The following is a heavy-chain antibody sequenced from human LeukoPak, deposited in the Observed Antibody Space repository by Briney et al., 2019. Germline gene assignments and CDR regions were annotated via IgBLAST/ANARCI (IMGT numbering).Heavy chain of an antibody. Sequence: SETLSLTCTVSGGSISSYYWSWIRQPPGKGLEWIGYIYYSGSTNYNPSLKSRVTISVETSKNLFSLKLSSVTAADTAVYYCARTFYDILTGYHAPASNWGQGTLVTVSS. V-gene: IGHV4-59*01. D-gene: IGHD3-9*01. J-gene: IGHJ4*02. CDR1: GGSISSYY. CDR2: IYYSGST. CDR3: ARTFYDILTGYHAPASN.